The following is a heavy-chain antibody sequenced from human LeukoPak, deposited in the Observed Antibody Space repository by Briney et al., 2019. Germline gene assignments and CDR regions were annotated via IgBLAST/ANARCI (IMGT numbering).Heavy chain of an antibody. CDR3: ARNPLRTTTFDY. CDR1: GGTFSSYD. CDR2: INAGNGNT. Sequence: GSSVKVSCKASGGTFSSYDISWVRQAPGQGLEWMGGINAGNGNTKYSQNFQGRITFTTDTSATTAYMELSSLNSEDTTVYYCARNPLRTTTFDYWGQGTLVTVSS. V-gene: IGHV1-3*01. J-gene: IGHJ4*02. D-gene: IGHD4/OR15-4a*01.